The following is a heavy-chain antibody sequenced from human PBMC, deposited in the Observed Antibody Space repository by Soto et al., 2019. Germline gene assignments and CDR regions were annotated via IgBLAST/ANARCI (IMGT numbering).Heavy chain of an antibody. CDR1: GGSISSYY. Sequence: SETLSLTCTVSGGSISSYYWSWIRQPPGKGLEWIGYIYYSGSTNYNPSLKSRVTISVDTSKNQFSLKLSSVTAADTAVYYCVRVIPTIFGVANNNWFDPWGQGTLVTVSS. D-gene: IGHD3-3*01. J-gene: IGHJ5*02. CDR3: VRVIPTIFGVANNNWFDP. CDR2: IYYSGST. V-gene: IGHV4-59*01.